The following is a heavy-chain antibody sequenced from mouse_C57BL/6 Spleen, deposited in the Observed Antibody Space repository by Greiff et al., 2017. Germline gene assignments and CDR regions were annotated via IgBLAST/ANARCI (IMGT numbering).Heavy chain of an antibody. CDR3: ARNYGTQTSWFAD. J-gene: IGHJ3*01. V-gene: IGHV1-82*01. Sequence: VQLQQSGPELVKPGASVKISCKASGYAFSSSWMNWVKQRPGKGLEWIGRIYPGDGDTNYNGKFKGKATLTADKSSSTAYMQLSSRTSEDSAVYFCARNYGTQTSWFADWGQGTLVTVSA. D-gene: IGHD1-1*01. CDR2: IYPGDGDT. CDR1: GYAFSSSW.